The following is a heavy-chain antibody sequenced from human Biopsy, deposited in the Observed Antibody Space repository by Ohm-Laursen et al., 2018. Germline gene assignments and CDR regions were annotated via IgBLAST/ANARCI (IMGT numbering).Heavy chain of an antibody. CDR2: ISPNTGNT. V-gene: IGHV1-8*01. CDR1: GYTFTRHD. Sequence: DSVKVSCKASGYTFTRHDINWVRQATGQGLEWMGWISPNTGNTVYAQRFQDRVTMTSDTSTGTAFMELTSLTSDDTAVYFCARWETTLGRSLDSWGQGTLVAVSS. J-gene: IGHJ4*02. CDR3: ARWETTLGRSLDS. D-gene: IGHD1-26*01.